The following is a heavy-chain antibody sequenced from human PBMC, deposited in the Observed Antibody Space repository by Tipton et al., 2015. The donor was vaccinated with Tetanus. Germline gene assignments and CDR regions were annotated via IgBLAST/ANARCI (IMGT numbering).Heavy chain of an antibody. CDR3: ARDFPHNLIDSSGY. D-gene: IGHD3-22*01. V-gene: IGHV4-39*02. Sequence: TLSLTCTVSGGSISSSSYYWGWIRQPPGKGLEWIGSIYYSGSTYYNPSLKSRVTISVDTPKNQFSLKLSSVTAADTAVYYCARDFPHNLIDSSGYWGQGTMVTVSS. CDR2: IYYSGST. J-gene: IGHJ3*01. CDR1: GGSISSSSYY.